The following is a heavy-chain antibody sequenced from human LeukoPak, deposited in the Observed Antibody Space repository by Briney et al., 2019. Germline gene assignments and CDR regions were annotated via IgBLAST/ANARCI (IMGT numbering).Heavy chain of an antibody. CDR2: ISAYNGNT. V-gene: IGHV1-18*04. CDR1: GYTFTSYG. J-gene: IGHJ5*02. D-gene: IGHD2-8*01. Sequence: ASVKVSCKASGYTFTSYGISWVRQAPGQGLEWMGWISAYNGNTNYAQKLQGRVTMTRNTSISTAYMELSSLRSEDTAVYYCARSRYCTNGVCYSYDWFDPWGQGTLVTVSS. CDR3: ARSRYCTNGVCYSYDWFDP.